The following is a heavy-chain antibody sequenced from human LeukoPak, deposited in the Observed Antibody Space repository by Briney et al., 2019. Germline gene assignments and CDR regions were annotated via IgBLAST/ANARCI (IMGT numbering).Heavy chain of an antibody. Sequence: SETLSLTCAVYGGSFSGYYWSWIRQPPGKGPEWIGEINHSGSTNYNPSLKSRVTISVDTSKNQFSLKLSSVTAADTAVYYCAGRRGYSYGYLGYWGQGTLVTVSS. CDR3: AGRRGYSYGYLGY. V-gene: IGHV4-34*01. J-gene: IGHJ4*02. D-gene: IGHD5-18*01. CDR2: INHSGST. CDR1: GGSFSGYY.